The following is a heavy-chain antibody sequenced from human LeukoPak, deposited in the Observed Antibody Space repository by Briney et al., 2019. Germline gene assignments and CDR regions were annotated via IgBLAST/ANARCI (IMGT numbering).Heavy chain of an antibody. Sequence: ASVKVSCKASGYTFTSYYMHWVRQAPGQGLEWMGIINPSGGSTGYAQKFQGRVTMTRDMSTGTVYMELSSLRSEDTAVYYCARGSSSSLLGYWGQGTLVTVSS. CDR2: INPSGGST. D-gene: IGHD6-6*01. CDR3: ARGSSSSLLGY. CDR1: GYTFTSYY. J-gene: IGHJ4*02. V-gene: IGHV1-46*01.